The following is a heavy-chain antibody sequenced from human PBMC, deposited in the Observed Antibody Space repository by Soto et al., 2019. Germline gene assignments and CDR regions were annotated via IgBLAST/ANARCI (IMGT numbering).Heavy chain of an antibody. Sequence: SETLSLTCTVSGGSISSGGYYWSWIRQHPGKGLEWIGYIYYSGSTYYNPSLKSRVTISVDTSKNQFSLKLSSVTAADTAVYYCAREYQLLSGHFDYWGQGTLVTVSS. V-gene: IGHV4-31*03. CDR3: AREYQLLSGHFDY. J-gene: IGHJ4*02. CDR1: GGSISSGGYY. D-gene: IGHD2-2*01. CDR2: IYYSGST.